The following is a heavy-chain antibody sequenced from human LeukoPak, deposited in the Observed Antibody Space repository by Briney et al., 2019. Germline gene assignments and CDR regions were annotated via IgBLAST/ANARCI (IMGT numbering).Heavy chain of an antibody. V-gene: IGHV3-23*01. CDR2: ISGSGGST. J-gene: IGHJ4*02. Sequence: GSLRLSCAASGFTFTSYAMSWVRQTPRKGLEWVSAISGSGGSTYYADSVKGRFTIPRDNSKNTLYLQMNSLRAEDTAVYYCAKEGRLAPTTYWGQGTLVTVSS. D-gene: IGHD1-7*01. CDR1: GFTFTSYA. CDR3: AKEGRLAPTTY.